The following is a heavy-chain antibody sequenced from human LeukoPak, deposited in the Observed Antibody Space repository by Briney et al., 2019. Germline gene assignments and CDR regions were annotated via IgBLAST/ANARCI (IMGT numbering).Heavy chain of an antibody. D-gene: IGHD4-17*01. CDR3: ARFRYGDYRLDY. CDR2: IYYSGST. CDR1: GGSISSYY. V-gene: IGHV4-59*01. J-gene: IGHJ4*02. Sequence: SETLSLTCTVSGGSISSYYWSWIRQPPGKGLEWIGYIYYSGSTNYNPSLKSRVTISVDTSKNQFSLKLSSVTAADTAVYYCARFRYGDYRLDYWGQGTQVTVSS.